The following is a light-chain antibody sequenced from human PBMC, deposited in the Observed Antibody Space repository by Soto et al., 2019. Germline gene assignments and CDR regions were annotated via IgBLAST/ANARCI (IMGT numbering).Light chain of an antibody. CDR3: ASYTTSSTYV. V-gene: IGLV2-14*03. J-gene: IGLJ1*01. CDR1: SSDVGAFNY. Sequence: QSVLTQPASVSGSPGQSIAISCTGTSSDVGAFNYVSWYQQHPGKAPKFMIFDVSSRPSGVSDRFSGSKSGNTASLTISGLQTEDEADDYCASYTTSSTYVFGTGTKVTVL. CDR2: DVS.